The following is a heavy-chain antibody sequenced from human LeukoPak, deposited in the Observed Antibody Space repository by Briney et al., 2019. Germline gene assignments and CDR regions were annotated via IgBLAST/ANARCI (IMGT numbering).Heavy chain of an antibody. CDR2: ISSSGSTI. Sequence: GGSLRLSCAASGFTFSDYYMSWIRQAPGKGLEGVSYISSSGSTIYYADSVKGRFTISRDNAKNSLYLQMNSLRAEDTAVYYCARAVDTAMFFDYWGQGTLVTVSS. V-gene: IGHV3-11*01. J-gene: IGHJ4*02. CDR1: GFTFSDYY. CDR3: ARAVDTAMFFDY. D-gene: IGHD5-18*01.